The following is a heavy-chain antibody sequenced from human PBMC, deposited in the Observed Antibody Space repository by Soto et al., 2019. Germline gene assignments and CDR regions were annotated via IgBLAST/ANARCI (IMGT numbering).Heavy chain of an antibody. CDR3: AKDKYSSGRNALDI. CDR1: GFTFDDYA. V-gene: IGHV3-9*01. J-gene: IGHJ3*02. CDR2: ISWNSGSI. D-gene: IGHD6-19*01. Sequence: EVQLVESGGGLVQPGRSLRLSCAASGFTFDDYAMHWVRQAPGKGLEWVSGISWNSGSIGYADSVKGRFTISRDNAKNSLYLQMNSLRAEDTALYYCAKDKYSSGRNALDIWGQGTMVTVSS.